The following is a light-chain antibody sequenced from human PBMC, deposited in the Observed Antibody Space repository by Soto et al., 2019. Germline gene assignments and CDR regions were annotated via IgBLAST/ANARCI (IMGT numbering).Light chain of an antibody. Sequence: QSALTQPASVSGSPGQSITISCTGTSSDVGGYNYVSWYQQHPVKAPKLMIYDVTNRPSGVSDRFSGSKSGNTASLTISGLQAEDEADYYCSSYTSSSNHDVFGAGTKLTVL. J-gene: IGLJ1*01. CDR3: SSYTSSSNHDV. V-gene: IGLV2-14*01. CDR1: SSDVGGYNY. CDR2: DVT.